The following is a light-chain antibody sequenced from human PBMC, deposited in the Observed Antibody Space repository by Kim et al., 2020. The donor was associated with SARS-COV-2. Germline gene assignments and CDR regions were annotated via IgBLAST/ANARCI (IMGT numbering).Light chain of an antibody. J-gene: IGKJ1*01. CDR1: QSVSSY. CDR3: QQRSSWPT. CDR2: DAY. Sequence: SLSPGERATLSCRASQSVSSYLAWFQQKPGQAPRLLIYDAYNRATGIPARFSGSGSGTDFTLTISSLEPEDFAVYYCQQRSSWPTFGQGTKVDIK. V-gene: IGKV3-11*01.